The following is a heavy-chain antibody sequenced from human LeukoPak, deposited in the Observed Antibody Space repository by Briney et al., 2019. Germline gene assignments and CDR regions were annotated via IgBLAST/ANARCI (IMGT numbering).Heavy chain of an antibody. CDR3: ARQNEDILTGSVTLGWFDP. Sequence: SETLSLTCAVSGGSISSSNWWSWVRQPPGKGLEWIGEIYHSGSTNYNPSLKSRVTISVDKSKNQFSLKLSSVTAADTAVYYCARQNEDILTGSVTLGWFDPWGQGTLVTVSS. V-gene: IGHV4-4*02. D-gene: IGHD3-9*01. J-gene: IGHJ5*02. CDR2: IYHSGST. CDR1: GGSISSSNW.